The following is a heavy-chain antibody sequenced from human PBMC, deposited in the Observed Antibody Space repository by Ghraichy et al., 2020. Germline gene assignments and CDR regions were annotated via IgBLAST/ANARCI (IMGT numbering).Heavy chain of an antibody. D-gene: IGHD2-2*02. CDR2: ISGDGGST. CDR1: GLTFGRYA. Sequence: GGSLRLSCAVSGLTFGRYAMSWVRQAPGKGLEWVSGISGDGGSTHYTDSVKGRFTISKDNARRTIDLQMNSLRDDDTAVYYCVKCSPFWLYWYFDLWGRGTLVTVSS. CDR3: VKCSPFWLYWYFDL. J-gene: IGHJ2*01. V-gene: IGHV3-23*01.